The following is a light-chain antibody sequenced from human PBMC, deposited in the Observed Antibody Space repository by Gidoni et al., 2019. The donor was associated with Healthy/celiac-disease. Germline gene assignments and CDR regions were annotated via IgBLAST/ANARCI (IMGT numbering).Light chain of an antibody. Sequence: DIQMTQSPSSLSASVGDRVTITCRASQSISSYLNWYQQKPGKAPKLLIYAASSVQRGVPSRFSGSGSGTDFTLTISSLQPEDCATYYCQQSYSTPPTFGQGTKVEIK. CDR2: AAS. J-gene: IGKJ1*01. CDR3: QQSYSTPPT. V-gene: IGKV1-39*01. CDR1: QSISSY.